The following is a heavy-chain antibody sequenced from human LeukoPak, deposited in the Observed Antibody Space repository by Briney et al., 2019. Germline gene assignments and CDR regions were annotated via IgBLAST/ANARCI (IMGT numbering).Heavy chain of an antibody. J-gene: IGHJ3*02. CDR2: IYYTGST. Sequence: SETLSLTCTVSGGSISSYYWSWIRQPPGKGLEWIGYIYYTGSTSYNPSLKSRVTISMDTSKNQFSLKLSSVTAADSAVYYCARSDYSGSGTYTEFDAFDIWGQGPMVTVSS. V-gene: IGHV4-59*01. D-gene: IGHD3-10*01. CDR1: GGSISSYY. CDR3: ARSDYSGSGTYTEFDAFDI.